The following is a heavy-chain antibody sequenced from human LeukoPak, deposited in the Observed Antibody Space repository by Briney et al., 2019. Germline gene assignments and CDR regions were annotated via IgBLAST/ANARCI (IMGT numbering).Heavy chain of an antibody. V-gene: IGHV4-39*07. CDR1: GGSISSSSYY. Sequence: SETLSLTCTVSGGSISSSSYYWGWIRQPPGKGLEWIGSIYYSGSTYYNPSLKSRVTISVDTSKNQFSLKLSSVTAADTAVYYCAREGYGGYAILDYWGQETLVTVSS. J-gene: IGHJ4*02. CDR2: IYYSGST. D-gene: IGHD5-12*01. CDR3: AREGYGGYAILDY.